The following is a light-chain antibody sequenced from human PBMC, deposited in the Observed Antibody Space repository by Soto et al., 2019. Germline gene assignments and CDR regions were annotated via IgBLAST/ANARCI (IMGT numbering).Light chain of an antibody. CDR3: QQTYSATIT. CDR1: QSSSSY. CDR2: AAS. J-gene: IGKJ5*01. Sequence: DIQMTQSPSSLSASVGDRVTIXXRASQSSSSYLNGYQQKPGRAPQIXISAASILQRGGPSRFSGSGSGTDFTLTISNLQPEDFAGYYCQQTYSATITFGQGTRLEIK. V-gene: IGKV1-39*01.